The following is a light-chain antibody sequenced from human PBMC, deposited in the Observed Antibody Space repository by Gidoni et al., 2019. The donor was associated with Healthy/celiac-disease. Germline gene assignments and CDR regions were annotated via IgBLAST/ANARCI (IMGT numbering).Light chain of an antibody. CDR2: WAS. CDR1: QSVLYRANNKNY. Sequence: DIVMTQSPASLAVSLGERATINCKSSQSVLYRANNKNYLAWYPQKPGQPPKLLIYWASTRESGVPDRFSGSGSGTDFTLTISSLQAEDVAVYYCQQYYSTPLTFGGGTKVEIK. CDR3: QQYYSTPLT. V-gene: IGKV4-1*01. J-gene: IGKJ4*01.